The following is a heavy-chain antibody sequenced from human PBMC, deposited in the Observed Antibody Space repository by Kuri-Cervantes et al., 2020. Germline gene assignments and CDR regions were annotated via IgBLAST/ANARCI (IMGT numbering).Heavy chain of an antibody. D-gene: IGHD2-2*01. J-gene: IGHJ5*02. CDR3: ARMVYQLLHQSNWFAP. CDR1: GCSISSSSYD. CDR2: IYYSGST. Sequence: SETLSLTCTVSGCSISSSSYDWGWSRQPPGKGREWIGSIYYSGSTYYNPSLKSRVTISVDTSKNQFSLKPSSVTAADTAVYYCARMVYQLLHQSNWFAPWGQGTLVTVSS. V-gene: IGHV4-39*01.